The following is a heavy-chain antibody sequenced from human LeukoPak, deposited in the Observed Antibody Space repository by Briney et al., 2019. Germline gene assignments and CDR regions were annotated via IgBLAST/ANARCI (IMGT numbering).Heavy chain of an antibody. CDR1: GFTFSSYW. D-gene: IGHD3-10*01. CDR3: ARSSEYGSGSYYPWYFDL. J-gene: IGHJ2*01. Sequence: PGGSLRLSCAASGFTFSSYWMSWVRQAPGKGLEWVANIKQDGSEKYYVDSVKGRFTISRDNAKNSLYLQMNSLRAEDTAVYYCARSSEYGSGSYYPWYFDLWGRGTLVTVSS. V-gene: IGHV3-7*01. CDR2: IKQDGSEK.